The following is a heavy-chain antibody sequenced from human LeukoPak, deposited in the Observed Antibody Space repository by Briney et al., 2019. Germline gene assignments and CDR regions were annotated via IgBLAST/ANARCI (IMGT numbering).Heavy chain of an antibody. CDR2: INPDGSTR. CDR1: GFTFSTSW. J-gene: IGHJ4*02. D-gene: IGHD1-26*01. V-gene: IGHV3-7*01. CDR3: AREVGAIDF. Sequence: GGSLRLSCVTSGFTFSTSWMSWVRQAPGKGLEWVASINPDGSTRHHVDSVKGRFTISRDNAKKSLSLQMGALRAEDTAVYYCAREVGAIDFWGQGTLVTVSS.